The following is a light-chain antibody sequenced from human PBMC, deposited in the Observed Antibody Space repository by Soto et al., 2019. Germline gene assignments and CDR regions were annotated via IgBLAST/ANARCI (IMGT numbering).Light chain of an antibody. CDR2: GAS. Sequence: EIVMTQSPATLSVSPGERATLSCRASQSVSSNLAWYQQKPGQAPSLLIYGASTRATGIPARFSGSGSGTACTLTISSLQSEDFAVYYCQPYNNWPPGTFGQGNKVQIK. V-gene: IGKV3-15*01. CDR3: QPYNNWPPGT. CDR1: QSVSSN. J-gene: IGKJ1*01.